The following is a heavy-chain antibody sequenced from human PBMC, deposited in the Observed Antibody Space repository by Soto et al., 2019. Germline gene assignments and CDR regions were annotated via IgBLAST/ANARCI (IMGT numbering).Heavy chain of an antibody. J-gene: IGHJ5*02. V-gene: IGHV4-34*01. CDR2: INHSGST. D-gene: IGHD3-3*01. CDR3: ARGRFSIFGVVIGGPKNWFDP. Sequence: SETLSLTCAVYGGSFSGYYWSWIRQPPGKGLEWIGEINHSGSTNYNPSLKSRVTISVDTSKNQFSLKLSSVTAADTAVYYCARGRFSIFGVVIGGPKNWFDPWGQGTLVTVSS. CDR1: GGSFSGYY.